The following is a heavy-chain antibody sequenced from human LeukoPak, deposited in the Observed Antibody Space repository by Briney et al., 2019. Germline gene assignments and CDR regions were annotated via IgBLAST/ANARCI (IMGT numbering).Heavy chain of an antibody. CDR2: ISGSSSYI. V-gene: IGHV3-21*01. Sequence: GGSLRLSCAASGFTFSSYSMNWVRQAPGKGLEWVSSISGSSSYIYYTDSVKGRFTISRDNAKNSLYLQMNSLRAEDTAVYYCARGASNTIFERVNWFDPWGQGTLVTVSS. D-gene: IGHD3-3*01. J-gene: IGHJ5*02. CDR1: GFTFSSYS. CDR3: ARGASNTIFERVNWFDP.